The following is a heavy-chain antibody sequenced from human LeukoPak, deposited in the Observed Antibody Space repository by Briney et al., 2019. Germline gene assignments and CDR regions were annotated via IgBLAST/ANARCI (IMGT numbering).Heavy chain of an antibody. CDR2: IYSGGST. CDR3: ARVRRYYDILTGYYFDY. CDR1: GFTVSSNY. J-gene: IGHJ4*02. Sequence: GGSLRLSCAASGFTVSSNYMSWVRQAPGKGLEWVSVIYSGGSTYYADSVKGRFTISRDNSKNTLYLQMNSLRAEDTAVYYCARVRRYYDILTGYYFDYWGQGTLVTVSS. V-gene: IGHV3-53*01. D-gene: IGHD3-9*01.